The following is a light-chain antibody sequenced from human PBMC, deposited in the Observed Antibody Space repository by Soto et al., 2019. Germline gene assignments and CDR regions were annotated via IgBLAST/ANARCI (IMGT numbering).Light chain of an antibody. CDR3: QQYSTSPPPYT. V-gene: IGKV3-20*01. CDR2: GTS. CDR1: QSVSTSY. J-gene: IGKJ3*01. Sequence: DIVLTQSPGTLSLSPGERATLSCRASQSVSTSYLAWYQQKPGQAPRLLIYGTSSRATGIPDRFSGRGSGTDFTLTIRRLEPEDFAVYYCQQYSTSPPPYTFGPGTKVDIK.